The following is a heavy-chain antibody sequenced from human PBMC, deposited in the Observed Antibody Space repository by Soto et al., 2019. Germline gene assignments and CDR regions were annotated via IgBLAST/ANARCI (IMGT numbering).Heavy chain of an antibody. CDR2: IIPIFGTA. Sequence: QVQLVQSGAEVKKPGSSVKVSCKASGGTFSSYAISWVRQAPGQGLEWMGGIIPIFGTANYAQRFQGRVTITADESTRTAYMALSSLRSEDTAVYYCASEGVRDSSTWIFDYWGQGTLVTVSS. V-gene: IGHV1-69*12. CDR3: ASEGVRDSSTWIFDY. CDR1: GGTFSSYA. D-gene: IGHD6-13*01. J-gene: IGHJ4*02.